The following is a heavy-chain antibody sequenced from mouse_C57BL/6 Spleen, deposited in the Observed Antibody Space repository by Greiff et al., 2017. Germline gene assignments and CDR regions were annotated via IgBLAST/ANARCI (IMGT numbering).Heavy chain of an antibody. CDR2: IDPSDSYT. D-gene: IGHD2-12*01. CDR1: GYTFTNYW. CDR3: ERLRRFAY. J-gene: IGHJ3*01. Sequence: QVQLQQPGAELVKPGASVKLSCKASGYTFTNYWMQWVKQRPGQGLEWIGEIDPSDSYTNYTQKFKGKATLTVDTSSSTAYMQLSSLTSEDSAVYYCERLRRFAYWGQGTLVTVSA. V-gene: IGHV1-50*01.